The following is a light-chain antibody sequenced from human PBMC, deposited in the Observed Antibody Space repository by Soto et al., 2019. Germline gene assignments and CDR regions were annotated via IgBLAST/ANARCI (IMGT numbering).Light chain of an antibody. J-gene: IGKJ1*01. V-gene: IGKV4-1*01. CDR1: QSLFYSYNNYNY. Sequence: IVMTQSPDSLAVALGERATINCKSSQSLFYSYNNYNYLAWYQQKPGQPPKVLIYWASTRASGVPDRFSGSGSGTEFTLTISSLQAEDVAVYYWQEYLNSLPAFGQGTKVEVK. CDR2: WAS. CDR3: QEYLNSLPA.